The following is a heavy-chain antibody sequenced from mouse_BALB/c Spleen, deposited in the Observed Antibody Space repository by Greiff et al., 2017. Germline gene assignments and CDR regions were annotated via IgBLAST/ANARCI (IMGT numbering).Heavy chain of an antibody. CDR1: GFTFSSYA. D-gene: IGHD2-1*01. Sequence: EVQVVESGGGLVKPGGSLKLSCAASGFTFSSYAMSWVRQTPEKRLEWVASISSGGSTYYPDSVKGRFTISRDNARNILYLQMSSLRSEDTAMYYCVRIYGNYWYFDVWGAGTTVTVSS. V-gene: IGHV5-6-5*01. CDR2: ISSGGST. J-gene: IGHJ1*01. CDR3: VRIYGNYWYFDV.